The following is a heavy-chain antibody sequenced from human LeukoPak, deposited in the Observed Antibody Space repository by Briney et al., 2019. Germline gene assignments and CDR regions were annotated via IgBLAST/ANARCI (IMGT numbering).Heavy chain of an antibody. J-gene: IGHJ5*02. CDR3: ARGPHRFRQLVPVVGWFDP. CDR2: INHSGST. V-gene: IGHV4-34*01. Sequence: PSETLSLTCAVYGGSFSGYYWSWIRQPPGKGLEWIGEINHSGSTNYNPSLKSRVTISVDTSKNQFSLRLSSVTAADTAVYYCARGPHRFRQLVPVVGWFDPWGQGTLVTVSS. CDR1: GGSFSGYY. D-gene: IGHD6-13*01.